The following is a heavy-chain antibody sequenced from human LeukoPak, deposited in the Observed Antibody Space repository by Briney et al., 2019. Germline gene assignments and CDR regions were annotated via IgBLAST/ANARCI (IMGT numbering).Heavy chain of an antibody. D-gene: IGHD5-18*01. CDR3: ARARGYSYGRIDY. Sequence: SETLSLTCAVYGGSFSVYYWRCMRHPPEKGREGIAELNNSGSTNYNPSVTSRVTISVATSNNQFSLKLSSVTAADTAVYYCARARGYSYGRIDYWGQGTLVTVSS. V-gene: IGHV4-34*01. CDR2: LNNSGST. J-gene: IGHJ4*02. CDR1: GGSFSVYY.